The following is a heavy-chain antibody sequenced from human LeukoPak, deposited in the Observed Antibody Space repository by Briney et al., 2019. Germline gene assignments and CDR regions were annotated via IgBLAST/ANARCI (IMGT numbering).Heavy chain of an antibody. V-gene: IGHV3-48*03. J-gene: IGHJ4*02. CDR1: GFTFSSHE. CDR2: ISDSGKTI. Sequence: GGFLRLSCAASGFTFSSHEMNWVRQAPGKGLEWVSYISDSGKTIYYADSVKGRFTISRDNARNSLYLQMNSLRAEDTAVYYCVRRFDYWGRGNLVTVSS. CDR3: VRRFDY.